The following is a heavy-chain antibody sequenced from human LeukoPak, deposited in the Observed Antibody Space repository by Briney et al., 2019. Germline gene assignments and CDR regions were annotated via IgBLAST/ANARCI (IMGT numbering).Heavy chain of an antibody. V-gene: IGHV3-7*01. J-gene: IGHJ4*02. CDR3: ARAVTSMDGY. Sequence: GGSLRLSCAASGFTFSSYWMTWVRQAPGKGLEWVASLNEDGSKRSYVGSVRGRFTISRDNAQKSVYLQMNSLTAEDTAVYYCARAVTSMDGYWGQGTLVTVSS. CDR2: LNEDGSKR. CDR1: GFTFSSYW. D-gene: IGHD5-18*01.